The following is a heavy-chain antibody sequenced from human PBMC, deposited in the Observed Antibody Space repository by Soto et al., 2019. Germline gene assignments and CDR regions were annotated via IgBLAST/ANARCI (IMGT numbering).Heavy chain of an antibody. D-gene: IGHD6-6*01. CDR2: IKQDASEK. Sequence: GGSLRLSCAASGFTFSNYWMNWVRQAPGEGLQWVANIKQDASEKYFVDSVKGRFTISRDNAKNSLYLQMNSLRAEDTAVYFCARAPEYYYGLDVWGQGTTVTVSS. CDR1: GFTFSNYW. CDR3: ARAPEYYYGLDV. J-gene: IGHJ6*02. V-gene: IGHV3-7*03.